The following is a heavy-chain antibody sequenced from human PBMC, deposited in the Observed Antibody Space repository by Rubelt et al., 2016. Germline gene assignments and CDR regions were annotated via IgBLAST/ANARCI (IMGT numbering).Heavy chain of an antibody. CDR1: GGTFSSYA. Sequence: QVQLVQSGAEVKKPGSSVKVSCKASGGTFSSYAISWVRRAPGQGLEWMGGIIPIFGTANYAQKFQGRVRITADESTSTAYMELSSLRSDDTAVYYCARASSTSYWEGWFDPWGQGTLVTVSS. V-gene: IGHV1-69*01. J-gene: IGHJ5*02. CDR2: IIPIFGTA. D-gene: IGHD2-2*01. CDR3: ARASSTSYWEGWFDP.